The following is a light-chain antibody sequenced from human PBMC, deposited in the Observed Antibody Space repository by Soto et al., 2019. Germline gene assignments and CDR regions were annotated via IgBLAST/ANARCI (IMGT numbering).Light chain of an antibody. CDR1: SSNIGSRS. V-gene: IGLV1-44*01. CDR3: AAWDDSLSCPV. CDR2: NNS. Sequence: QSALTQPPPASGTPGQRVTISCSGSSSNIGSRSVNWYQQLPGTAPKLLIHNNSQRPSGVPDRFSGSKSGTSASLAISGLQSEDEADNYCAAWDDSLSCPVFGGGTKVTVL. J-gene: IGLJ3*02.